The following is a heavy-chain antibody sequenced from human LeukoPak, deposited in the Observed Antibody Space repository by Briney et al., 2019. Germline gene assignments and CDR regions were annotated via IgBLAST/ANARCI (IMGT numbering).Heavy chain of an antibody. Sequence: GGSLRLSCTASGFTFGDYAMSWVRQAPGKGLEWVGFIRSKAYGGTTEYAASVKGRFTISRDDSKSIAYLQMNSLKTEDTAVYCCTRVTHGSGSYYIWFDPWGQGTLVTVSS. CDR2: IRSKAYGGTT. CDR3: TRVTHGSGSYYIWFDP. J-gene: IGHJ5*02. CDR1: GFTFGDYA. V-gene: IGHV3-49*04. D-gene: IGHD3-10*01.